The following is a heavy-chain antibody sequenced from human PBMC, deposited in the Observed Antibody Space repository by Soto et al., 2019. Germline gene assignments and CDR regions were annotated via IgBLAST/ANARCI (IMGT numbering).Heavy chain of an antibody. J-gene: IGHJ4*02. D-gene: IGHD6-19*01. CDR1: GYTFPRYY. V-gene: IGHV1-46*01. CDR2: INPSGGST. CDR3: ARRGPLWHIHSSGWYGDQRRESPGFDY. Sequence: GASVDVSCKSSGYTFPRYYMHWVRQAPGQGLEGVGIINPSGGSTSDAQKFQGRVTMTRDTSTSTVYMELSSLRSEDTAVYYCARRGPLWHIHSSGWYGDQRRESPGFDYWGQGTLVTVSS.